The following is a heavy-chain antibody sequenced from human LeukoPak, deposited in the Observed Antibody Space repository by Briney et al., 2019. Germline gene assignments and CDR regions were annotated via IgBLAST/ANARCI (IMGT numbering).Heavy chain of an antibody. D-gene: IGHD3-10*01. CDR2: IKSKTDGGTT. Sequence: GGSLRLSCAASGFTFSNAWMSWVRQAPGKGLEWVGRIKSKTDGGTTDYAAPVKGRFTISRDNAKNSLYLQMNSLRAEDTAVYYCARGLLWFGELSRFDYWGQGTLVTVSS. V-gene: IGHV3-15*01. J-gene: IGHJ4*02. CDR1: GFTFSNAW. CDR3: ARGLLWFGELSRFDY.